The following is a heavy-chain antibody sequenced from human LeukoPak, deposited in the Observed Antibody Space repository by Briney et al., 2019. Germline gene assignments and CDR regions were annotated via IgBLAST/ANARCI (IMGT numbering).Heavy chain of an antibody. CDR2: IKQDGSEK. CDR1: GFTFSSYW. V-gene: IGHV3-7*01. J-gene: IGHJ6*03. CDR3: ARSLYYYYYMDV. Sequence: GGSLRLSGAASGFTFSSYWMSWVRQAPGKGLVWVANIKQDGSEKYYVDSVKGRFTISRENAKNSLYPQMNSLRAEDTAVYYCARSLYYYYYMDVWGKGTTVTVSS.